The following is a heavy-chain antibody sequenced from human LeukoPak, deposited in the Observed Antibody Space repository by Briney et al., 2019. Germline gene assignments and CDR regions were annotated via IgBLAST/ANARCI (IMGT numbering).Heavy chain of an antibody. CDR1: GFTFNTYS. J-gene: IGHJ4*02. CDR2: IKQDGSEK. D-gene: IGHD2-2*01. V-gene: IGHV3-7*01. CDR3: ARLKLLWSNYFDY. Sequence: GGSLRLSCAASGFTFNTYSFNWVRQAPGKGLEWVANIKQDGSEKYYVDSVKGRFTISRDNAKNSLYLQMNSLRAEDTAVYYCARLKLLWSNYFDYWGQGTLVTVSS.